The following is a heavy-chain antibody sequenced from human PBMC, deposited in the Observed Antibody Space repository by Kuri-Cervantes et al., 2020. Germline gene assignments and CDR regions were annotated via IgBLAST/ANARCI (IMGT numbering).Heavy chain of an antibody. CDR1: GGSFSGYY. V-gene: IGHV4-34*01. Sequence: SQTLSLTCAVYGGSFSGYYWSWIRQPPGKGLEWSGEINHSGSTNYNPSLKSRVTISVDTSKNQFSLKLSSVTAADTAVYYCASGYYDILTGYSDYWGQGTMVTVSS. D-gene: IGHD3-9*01. CDR3: ASGYYDILTGYSDY. J-gene: IGHJ4*02. CDR2: INHSGST.